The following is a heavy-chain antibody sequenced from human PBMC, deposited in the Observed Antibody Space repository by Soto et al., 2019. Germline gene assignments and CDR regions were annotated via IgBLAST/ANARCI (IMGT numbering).Heavy chain of an antibody. CDR2: INHSGST. Sequence: SETLSLTCAVYGGSFSGYYWSWIRQPPGKGLEWIGEINHSGSTNYNPSLKSRVTISVDTSKNQFSLKLSSVTAADTAVYYCGRGSGIVGATGSYYYYYGMDVWGQGTTVTVSS. CDR1: GGSFSGYY. J-gene: IGHJ6*02. CDR3: GRGSGIVGATGSYYYYYGMDV. D-gene: IGHD1-26*01. V-gene: IGHV4-34*01.